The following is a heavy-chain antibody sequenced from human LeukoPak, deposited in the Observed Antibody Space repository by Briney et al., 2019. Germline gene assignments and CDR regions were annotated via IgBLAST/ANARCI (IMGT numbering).Heavy chain of an antibody. Sequence: ASVKVSCKASGYTFTSYGINWVRQATGQGLEWMGWMNPNSGNTGYAQKFQGRVTMTRNTSISTAYMELSSLRSEDTAVYYCARGPPSDFWSGYYLPLYYYYGMDVWGQGTTVTVSS. CDR3: ARGPPSDFWSGYYLPLYYYYGMDV. D-gene: IGHD3-3*01. J-gene: IGHJ6*02. V-gene: IGHV1-8*01. CDR1: GYTFTSYG. CDR2: MNPNSGNT.